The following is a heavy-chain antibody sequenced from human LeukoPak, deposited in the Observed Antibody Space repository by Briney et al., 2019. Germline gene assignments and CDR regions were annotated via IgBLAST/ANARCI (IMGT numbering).Heavy chain of an antibody. CDR2: IYYSGST. J-gene: IGHJ4*02. V-gene: IGHV4-31*03. D-gene: IGHD4-11*01. CDR3: ARGRETSPDY. Sequence: PSETLSLTCTVSCVSISSGGYYWSWIRQHPGKGLEWIGYIYYSGSTYYNPSLKSRVTISVDTSKNQFSLKLSSVTAADTAVYYCARGRETSPDYWGQGTLVTVSS. CDR1: CVSISSGGYY.